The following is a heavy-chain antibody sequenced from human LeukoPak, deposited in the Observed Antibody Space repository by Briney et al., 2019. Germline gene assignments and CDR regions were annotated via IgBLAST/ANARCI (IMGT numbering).Heavy chain of an antibody. CDR3: ARGGPIYCSGDSCYPGDY. CDR1: GFTFRNYW. D-gene: IGHD2-15*01. J-gene: IGHJ4*02. V-gene: IGHV3-7*01. Sequence: GGSLRLSCAASGFTFRNYWMSWVRQAPGKGLEWVANTKPDGSEKNYVDSVKGRFTISRDNARNTLYLQMNSLRAEDTAVYYCARGGPIYCSGDSCYPGDYWGQGTLVTVSS. CDR2: TKPDGSEK.